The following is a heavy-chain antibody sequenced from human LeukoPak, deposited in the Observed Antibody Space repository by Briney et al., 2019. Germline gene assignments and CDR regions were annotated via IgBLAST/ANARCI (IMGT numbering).Heavy chain of an antibody. D-gene: IGHD2-15*01. V-gene: IGHV3-9*01. Sequence: GRSLRLSCAASGFTFDDYAMHWVRQAPGKGLEWVSGISWNSGSIGYADSVKGRFTISRDNAKNSLYLQMNSLRAEDTAVYYCARAGYWPAFDIWGQGTMVTVSS. CDR2: ISWNSGSI. CDR1: GFTFDDYA. CDR3: ARAGYWPAFDI. J-gene: IGHJ3*02.